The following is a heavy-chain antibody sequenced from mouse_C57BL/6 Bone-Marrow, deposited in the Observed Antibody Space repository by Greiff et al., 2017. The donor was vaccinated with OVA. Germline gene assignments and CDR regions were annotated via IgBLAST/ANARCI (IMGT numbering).Heavy chain of an antibody. J-gene: IGHJ3*01. D-gene: IGHD2-3*01. CDR3: ARQYGYYFFAD. CDR2: ISNGGGST. CDR1: GFTFSDYY. V-gene: IGHV5-12*01. Sequence: EVQGVESGGGLVQPGGSLKLSCAASGFTFSDYYMYWVRQTPETRLEWVAYISNGGGSTYYPDTVKGRFTISRDNAKNTLYLQMSRLKSEDTAMYYCARQYGYYFFADWGQGTLVTVSA.